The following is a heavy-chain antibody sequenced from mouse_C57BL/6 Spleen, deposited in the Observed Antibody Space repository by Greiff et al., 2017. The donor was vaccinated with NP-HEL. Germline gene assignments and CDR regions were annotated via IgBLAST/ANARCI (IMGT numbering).Heavy chain of an antibody. CDR1: GYTFTDYY. CDR3: ARNFGYYGSPFDY. V-gene: IGHV1-26*01. Sequence: EVQLQQSGPELVKPGASVKISCKASGYTFTDYYMNWVKQSHGKSLEWIGDINPNNGGTSYNQKFKGKATLTVDKSSSTAYMELRSLTSEDSAVYYCARNFGYYGSPFDYWGQGTTLTVSS. D-gene: IGHD1-1*01. CDR2: INPNNGGT. J-gene: IGHJ2*01.